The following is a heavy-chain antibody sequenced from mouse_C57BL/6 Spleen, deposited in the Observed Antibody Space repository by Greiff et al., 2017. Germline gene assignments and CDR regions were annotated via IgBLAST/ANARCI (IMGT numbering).Heavy chain of an antibody. J-gene: IGHJ1*03. CDR3: ARRAIYYDYDRYCDV. CDR1: GYSFTGYY. D-gene: IGHD2-4*01. CDR2: INPSTGGT. Sequence: EVQLQQSGPELVKPGASVKISCKASGYSFTGYYMNWVKQSPEKSLEWIGEINPSTGGTTYNQKFKAKATLTVDKSSSTAYMQLKSLTSEDSAVYYCARRAIYYDYDRYCDVWGTGTTVTVSS. V-gene: IGHV1-42*01.